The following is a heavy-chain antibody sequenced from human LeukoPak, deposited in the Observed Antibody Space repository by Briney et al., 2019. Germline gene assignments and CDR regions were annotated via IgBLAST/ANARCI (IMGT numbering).Heavy chain of an antibody. Sequence: GESLKISCKASGYSFANYWIGWVRQMPEKGLEFMGIIYPGDSETKYSPSFQGQVTISADKSINPAYLHWNGLKASDTAVFYCARLSIAVSGDFDYWGQGTLVTVTS. CDR2: IYPGDSET. CDR3: ARLSIAVSGDFDY. D-gene: IGHD6-19*01. J-gene: IGHJ4*02. V-gene: IGHV5-51*01. CDR1: GYSFANYW.